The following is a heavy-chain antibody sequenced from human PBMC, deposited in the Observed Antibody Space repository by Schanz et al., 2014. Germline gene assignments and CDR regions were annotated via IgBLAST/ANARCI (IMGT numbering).Heavy chain of an antibody. CDR2: ISGSGGST. CDR1: GFSFSDYY. J-gene: IGHJ3*02. CDR3: AKGRFGELSAFDI. Sequence: VHLLESGGGLVEPGGSLRLSCAASGFSFSDYYKSWIRQAPGKGLEWVSAISGSGGSTYYADSVKGRFTISRDNSKNTLYLQMNSLRAEDTAVYYCAKGRFGELSAFDIWGQGTMVTVSS. D-gene: IGHD3-10*01. V-gene: IGHV3-23*01.